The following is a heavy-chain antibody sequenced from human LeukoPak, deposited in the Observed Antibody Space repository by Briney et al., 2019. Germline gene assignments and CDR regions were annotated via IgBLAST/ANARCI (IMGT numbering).Heavy chain of an antibody. J-gene: IGHJ3*02. CDR1: GFTFSSYA. V-gene: IGHV3-30-3*01. CDR3: TRGHPNMDTDAFDI. CDR2: ISYDGSNK. D-gene: IGHD5-18*01. Sequence: GGSLRLSCAASGFTFSSYAMHWVRQAPGKGLEWVAVISYDGSNKYYADSVKGRFTISRDNSKNTLYLQMNSLRAEDTAVYYCTRGHPNMDTDAFDIWGQGTMVTVSP.